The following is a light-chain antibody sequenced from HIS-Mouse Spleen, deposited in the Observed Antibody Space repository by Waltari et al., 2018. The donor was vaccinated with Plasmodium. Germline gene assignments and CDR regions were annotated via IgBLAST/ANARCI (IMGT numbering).Light chain of an antibody. CDR2: GAS. V-gene: IGKV3-15*01. Sequence: EIVMTQSPATLSVSPGERATLSCRASQSFSSNLACYQQKPGQAPRLLIYGASTRVTGIPARFMGSGSGTEFTLTISSLQSEDFAVYYCQQYNNWSFTFGPGTKVDIK. CDR1: QSFSSN. CDR3: QQYNNWSFT. J-gene: IGKJ3*01.